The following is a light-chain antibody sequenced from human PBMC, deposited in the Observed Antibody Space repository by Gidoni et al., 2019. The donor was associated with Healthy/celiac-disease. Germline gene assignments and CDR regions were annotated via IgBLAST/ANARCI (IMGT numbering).Light chain of an antibody. J-gene: IGKJ4*01. Sequence: LRFPHSPSSFSASTGDRVTITCRASQGISSYLAWYQQKPGQAPKLLIYAASTLQSGVPSRFSGSGSGTDFTLTSSCLQSEDFATYYCQQYYSYPLTFXGXTKVEIK. V-gene: IGKV1-8*01. CDR2: AAS. CDR3: QQYYSYPLT. CDR1: QGISSY.